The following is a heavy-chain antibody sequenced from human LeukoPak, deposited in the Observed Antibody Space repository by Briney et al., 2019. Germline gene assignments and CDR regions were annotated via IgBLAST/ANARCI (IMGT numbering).Heavy chain of an antibody. J-gene: IGHJ4*02. D-gene: IGHD4-23*01. Sequence: ASVKVSCKASGYTFTNYALHGVRQAPGQGLEWMGWTNGATGNTRFSQDFRGRLTITIDTSASTANMEISSLTSEDTAVYYCARSPGGNARTWLDYWGQGTLVTVSS. CDR1: GYTFTNYA. V-gene: IGHV1-3*02. CDR2: TNGATGNT. CDR3: ARSPGGNARTWLDY.